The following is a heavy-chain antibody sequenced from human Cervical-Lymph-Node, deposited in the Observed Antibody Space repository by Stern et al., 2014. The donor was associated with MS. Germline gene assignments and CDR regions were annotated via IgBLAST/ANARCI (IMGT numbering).Heavy chain of an antibody. J-gene: IGHJ5*02. CDR3: ARGVVSNRAAATLHNLFDP. CDR1: GGTFSSSYA. D-gene: IGHD2-15*01. V-gene: IGHV1-69*04. Sequence: QVQLLQSGAEVKKPGSSMNVSCKTSGGTFSSSYAITWMRQAPGQRLEWMGRLIPILGLANYAQKFQGRVTITADTSPSTTYMELSSLRSEDTAVYYCARGVVSNRAAATLHNLFDPWGQGTLVTVSS. CDR2: LIPILGLA.